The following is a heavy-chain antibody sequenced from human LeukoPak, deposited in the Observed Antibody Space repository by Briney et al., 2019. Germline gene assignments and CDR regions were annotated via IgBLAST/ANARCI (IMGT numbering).Heavy chain of an antibody. D-gene: IGHD3-22*01. J-gene: IGHJ4*02. V-gene: IGHV3-23*01. CDR1: GFTFSRIA. CDR2: INGGGTTI. CDR3: AKGSYYDSSGSFYFDY. Sequence: GGSLRLSCAASGFTFSRIAMTWVRQAPGRGLEWVSSINGGGTTIYYADSVKGRFTISRDNSKNTLFLQMNSLTAEDTARYYCAKGSYYDSSGSFYFDYWGQGTLVTVSS.